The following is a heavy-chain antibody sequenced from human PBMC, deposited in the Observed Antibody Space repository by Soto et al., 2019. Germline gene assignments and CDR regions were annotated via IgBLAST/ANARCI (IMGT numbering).Heavy chain of an antibody. D-gene: IGHD3-22*01. CDR3: AKDALGGDSSGYYGAYYYYYGMDV. J-gene: IGHJ6*02. CDR2: ISGSGGST. V-gene: IGHV3-23*01. Sequence: GGSLRLSCAASGFTFSSYAMSWARQAPGKGLEWVSAISGSGGSTYYADSVKGRFTISRDNSKNTLYLQMNSLRAEDTAVYYCAKDALGGDSSGYYGAYYYYYGMDVWGQGTTVTVSS. CDR1: GFTFSSYA.